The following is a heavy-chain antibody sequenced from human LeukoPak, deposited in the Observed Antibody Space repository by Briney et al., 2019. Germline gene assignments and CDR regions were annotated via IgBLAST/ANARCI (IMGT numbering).Heavy chain of an antibody. D-gene: IGHD2-2*02. CDR2: ISAYNGNT. V-gene: IGHV1-18*01. CDR3: ARGGCSSTSCYSPYYYYGMDV. J-gene: IGHJ6*02. CDR1: GYTFTSYA. Sequence: ASVKVSCKASGYTFTSYAMHWVRQAPGQRLEWMGWISAYNGNTNYAQKLQGRVTMTTDTSTSTAYMELRSLRSDDTAVYYCARGGCSSTSCYSPYYYYGMDVWGQGTTVTVSS.